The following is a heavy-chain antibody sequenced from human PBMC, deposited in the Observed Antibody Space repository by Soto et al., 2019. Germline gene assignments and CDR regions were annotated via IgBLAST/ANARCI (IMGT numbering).Heavy chain of an antibody. CDR3: ARAAAARPPAWY. J-gene: IGHJ4*02. V-gene: IGHV3-11*01. CDR1: GFTFDDYC. CDR2: ISSSGSST. D-gene: IGHD6-6*01. Sequence: QVQLVESGRGLVKPGGSLRLSCAASGFTFDDYCMSWIHQAPGKGLEWVSYISSSGSSTYYVDSVKGRFTISRDNAKNSLYLQMDSLGAEDMAVYYCARAAAARPPAWYWGQGTQVTVSS.